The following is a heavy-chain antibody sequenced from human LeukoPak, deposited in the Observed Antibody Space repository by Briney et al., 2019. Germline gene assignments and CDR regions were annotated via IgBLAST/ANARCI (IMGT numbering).Heavy chain of an antibody. J-gene: IGHJ5*02. V-gene: IGHV1-18*01. CDR1: GYTFTSYG. CDR2: ISAYNGNT. D-gene: IGHD2-2*01. Sequence: EASVKVSCKASGYTFTSYGISWVRQAPGQGLEWMGWISAYNGNTNYAQKLQGRVTMTTDTSTSTAYMELRSLRSDDTAVYYCARGVVVVPAAMSRGSWFDPWGQGTLVTVSS. CDR3: ARGVVVVPAAMSRGSWFDP.